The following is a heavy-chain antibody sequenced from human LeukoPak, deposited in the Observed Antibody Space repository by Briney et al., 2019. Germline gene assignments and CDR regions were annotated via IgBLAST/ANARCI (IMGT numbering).Heavy chain of an antibody. CDR3: ARGARTPSGYGSRTAGRANWFDP. CDR1: GGTFSGYY. Sequence: SETLSLTCAVSGGTFSGYYWSWIRQPPGKGLEWIGEINHSGSTNYNPSLKSRVTISVDTSKNQFSLKLSSVTAADAAVYYCARGARTPSGYGSRTAGRANWFDPWGQGTLVTVSS. V-gene: IGHV4-34*01. J-gene: IGHJ5*02. D-gene: IGHD5-12*01. CDR2: INHSGST.